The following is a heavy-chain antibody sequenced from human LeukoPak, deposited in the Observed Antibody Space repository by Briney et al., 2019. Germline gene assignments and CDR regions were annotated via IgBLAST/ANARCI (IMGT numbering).Heavy chain of an antibody. CDR3: ARRGHIVVVTAKDAFDI. Sequence: SETLSLTCTVSGGSISSSSYYWGWIRQPPGKGLEWIGSIYYSGSTYYNPSLKSRVTISVDTSKNQFSLKLSSVTAADRAVYYCARRGHIVVVTAKDAFDIWGQGTMVTVSS. CDR2: IYYSGST. V-gene: IGHV4-39*01. D-gene: IGHD2-21*02. CDR1: GGSISSSSYY. J-gene: IGHJ3*02.